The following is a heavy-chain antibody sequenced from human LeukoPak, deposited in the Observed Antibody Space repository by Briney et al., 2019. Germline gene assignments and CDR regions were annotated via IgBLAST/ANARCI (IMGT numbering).Heavy chain of an antibody. CDR3: ATYYYASGSSD. D-gene: IGHD3-10*01. CDR1: GFIFSDYS. J-gene: IGHJ4*02. CDR2: ISTHSTYT. V-gene: IGHV3-11*03. Sequence: TGGSLRLSCAASGFIFSDYSMSWIRQAPGKGLEWVSYISTHSTYTHYADSVRGRFTISRDNTKTSMYLQMNRLRDEDTAVYYCATYYYASGSSDWGQGTLVTVSS.